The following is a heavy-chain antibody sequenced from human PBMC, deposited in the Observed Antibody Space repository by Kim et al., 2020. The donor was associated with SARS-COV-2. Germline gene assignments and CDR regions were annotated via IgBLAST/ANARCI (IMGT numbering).Heavy chain of an antibody. Sequence: SETLSLTCAVYGGSFSGHYWNWFRQPPGMGLEWIGEINHTGDTKYSPSLKSRATLSVDTSKNQFSLKLRSVTAADTAVYYCARRPAGIDSWGQGTPVTVS. D-gene: IGHD2-21*01. CDR2: INHTGDT. J-gene: IGHJ4*02. CDR1: GGSFSGHY. CDR3: ARRPAGIDS. V-gene: IGHV4-34*01.